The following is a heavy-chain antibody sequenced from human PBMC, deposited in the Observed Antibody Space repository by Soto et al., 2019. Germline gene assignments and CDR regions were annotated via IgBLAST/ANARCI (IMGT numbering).Heavy chain of an antibody. V-gene: IGHV3-49*03. Sequence: GGSLRLSCTASGFTFGDYAMSWFRQAPGKGLEWVGFIRSKAYGGTTEYAASVKGRFTISRDDSKSIAYLQMNSLKTEDTAVYYCTRGRQWLVLIPHLFDYWGQGTLVTVSS. CDR3: TRGRQWLVLIPHLFDY. D-gene: IGHD6-19*01. CDR2: IRSKAYGGTT. J-gene: IGHJ4*02. CDR1: GFTFGDYA.